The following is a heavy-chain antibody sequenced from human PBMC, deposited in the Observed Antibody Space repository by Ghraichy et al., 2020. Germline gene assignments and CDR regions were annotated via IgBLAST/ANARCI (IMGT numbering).Heavy chain of an antibody. V-gene: IGHV4-31*03. D-gene: IGHD7-27*01. Sequence: SETLSLTCTVSGGSISSGGYYWSWIRQHPGKGLEWIGYIYYSGSTYYNPSLKSRVTISVDTSKNQFSLKLSSVTAADTAVYYCARVNWGTVDYWGQGTLVTVSS. CDR2: IYYSGST. J-gene: IGHJ4*02. CDR1: GGSISSGGYY. CDR3: ARVNWGTVDY.